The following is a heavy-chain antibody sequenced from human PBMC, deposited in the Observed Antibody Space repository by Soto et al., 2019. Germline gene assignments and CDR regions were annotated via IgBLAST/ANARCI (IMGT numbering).Heavy chain of an antibody. D-gene: IGHD6-13*01. V-gene: IGHV3-23*01. CDR2: ISGSGGST. Sequence: EVQLLESGGGLVQPGGSLRLSCAASGFTFSSYAMSWVRQAPGKGLEWVSAISGSGGSTYYADSGKGRFTNSRDTSKNTLYLQMNSLRAEDTAVYYCAKEGSSRGGAFDIWGQGTMVTVSS. J-gene: IGHJ3*02. CDR1: GFTFSSYA. CDR3: AKEGSSRGGAFDI.